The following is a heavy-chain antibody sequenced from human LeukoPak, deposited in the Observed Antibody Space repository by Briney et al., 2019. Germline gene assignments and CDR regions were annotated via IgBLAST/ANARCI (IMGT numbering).Heavy chain of an antibody. Sequence: PGGSLRLSCAASGFTFISYSMNWVRQAPGKGLEWVSSISSSSSFVYYADSVKGRFTISRDNAKNSLYLQMNSLRAEDTAVYYCARDRNYYDSSGYSTEGYWGQGTLVTVSS. V-gene: IGHV3-21*01. CDR3: ARDRNYYDSSGYSTEGY. CDR2: ISSSSSFV. J-gene: IGHJ4*02. CDR1: GFTFISYS. D-gene: IGHD3-22*01.